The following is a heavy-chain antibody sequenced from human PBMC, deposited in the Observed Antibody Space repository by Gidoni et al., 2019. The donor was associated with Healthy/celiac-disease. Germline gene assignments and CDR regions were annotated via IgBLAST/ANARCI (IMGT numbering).Heavy chain of an antibody. D-gene: IGHD3-10*01. CDR3: ARAGITMVRGVTPYYFDY. CDR1: GDSISSSPW. J-gene: IGHJ4*02. Sequence: QVQLQESGPGLVKPSGTLSLTCVFSGDSISSSPWWSWVRQPPGKGLEWIGEIYHGGSTNYNPSLKSRVTISVDKSKNQFSLKLSPVTAADTAVYYCARAGITMVRGVTPYYFDYWGQGTLVTVSS. V-gene: IGHV4-4*02. CDR2: IYHGGST.